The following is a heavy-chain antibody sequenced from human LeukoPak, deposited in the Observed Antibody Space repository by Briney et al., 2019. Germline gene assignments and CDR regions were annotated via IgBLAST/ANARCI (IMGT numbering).Heavy chain of an antibody. CDR3: ARDRSRVLD. CDR1: GDSVSSKSAS. D-gene: IGHD2-2*01. CDR2: TYYRSKWYN. V-gene: IGHV6-1*01. Sequence: SQTLSLTCAVSGDSVSSKSASWNWIRQSPSRGLEWLGRTYYRSKWYNDYAASVRSRIIVNPDTSTNHFSLQLNSVTPEDTAVYYCARDRSRVLDWGQGTLSPSPQ. J-gene: IGHJ4*02.